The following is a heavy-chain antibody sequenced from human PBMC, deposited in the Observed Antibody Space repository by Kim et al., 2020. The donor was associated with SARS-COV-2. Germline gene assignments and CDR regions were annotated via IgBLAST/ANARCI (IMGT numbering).Heavy chain of an antibody. J-gene: IGHJ6*02. CDR3: ASFGGDYGDYYSSPRDYHYYGMDV. CDR2: IYYSGST. V-gene: IGHV4-39*01. CDR1: GGSISSSSYY. Sequence: SETLSLTCTVSGGSISSSSYYWGWIRQPPGKGLEWIGSIYYSGSTYYNPSLKSRVTISVDTSKNQFSQKLSSVTAADTAVYYCASFGGDYGDYYSSPRDYHYYGMDVWGQGTTVTVSS. D-gene: IGHD4-17*01.